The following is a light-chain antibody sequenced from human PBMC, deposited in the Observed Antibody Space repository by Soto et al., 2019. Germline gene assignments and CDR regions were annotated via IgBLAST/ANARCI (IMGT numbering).Light chain of an antibody. CDR3: QQYNNWPRLLYT. CDR2: GAS. CDR1: QSVSSN. Sequence: EIVMTQSPATLSVSPGERATLSCRASQSVSSNLAWYPQKPGQAPRLLIYGASTRATGIPARFSGSGSGTEFTLTISSLQSEDFAVYYCQQYNNWPRLLYTFGQGTKLEIK. V-gene: IGKV3-15*01. J-gene: IGKJ2*01.